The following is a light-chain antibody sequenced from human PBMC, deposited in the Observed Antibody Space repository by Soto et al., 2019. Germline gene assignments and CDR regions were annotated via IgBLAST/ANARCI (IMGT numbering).Light chain of an antibody. CDR3: TSYTTISTRV. V-gene: IGLV2-14*01. J-gene: IGLJ1*01. Sequence: QSALTQPASVSGSPGQSITISCTGTSSDVGRYNYVSWYQHHPGKVPKLIVYQVNYRPSGVSNRFSGSKSGTTASLTISGLQAEDEADYYCTSYTTISTRVFGTGTKLTV. CDR1: SSDVGRYNY. CDR2: QVN.